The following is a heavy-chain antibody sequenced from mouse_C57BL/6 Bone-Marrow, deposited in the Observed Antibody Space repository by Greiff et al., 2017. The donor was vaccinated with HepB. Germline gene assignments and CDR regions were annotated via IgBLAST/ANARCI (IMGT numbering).Heavy chain of an antibody. V-gene: IGHV5-17*01. CDR2: ISSGSSTI. J-gene: IGHJ2*01. Sequence: EVKLVESGGGLVKPGGSLKLSCAASGFTFSDYGMHWVRQAPEKGLEWVAYISSGSSTIYYADTVKGRFTISRDNAKNTLFLQMTSLRSEDTAMYYCAREDLLRSYYFDYWGQGTTLTVSS. D-gene: IGHD1-1*01. CDR3: AREDLLRSYYFDY. CDR1: GFTFSDYG.